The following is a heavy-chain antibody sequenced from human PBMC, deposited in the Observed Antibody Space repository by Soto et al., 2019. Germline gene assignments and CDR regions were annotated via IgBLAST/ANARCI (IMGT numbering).Heavy chain of an antibody. CDR1: GDSIGSGDYY. Sequence: SETLSLTCGVSGDSIGSGDYYWTWIRQPPGKGLEWIGYIYYSGSTYYNPSLKSRVTISVDTSKNQFSLKLSSVTAADTAVYYCASGYESTFDYWGQGTLVTVSS. CDR3: ASGYESTFDY. J-gene: IGHJ4*02. V-gene: IGHV4-31*11. CDR2: IYYSGST. D-gene: IGHD5-12*01.